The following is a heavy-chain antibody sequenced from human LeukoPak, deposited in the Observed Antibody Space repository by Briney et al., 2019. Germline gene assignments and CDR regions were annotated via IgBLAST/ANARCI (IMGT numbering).Heavy chain of an antibody. D-gene: IGHD5-18*01. CDR3: ARRDVDTAMGWYFDL. V-gene: IGHV4-34*01. Sequence: SETLSLTCAVYGGSFTDYYWSWVRQSPGKGLEWIGETHHSGSTNFNPSLKSRVTISVDTSKKQFSLKLSSVTAADTAVYYCARRDVDTAMGWYFDLRGRGSLVTVSS. CDR2: THHSGST. J-gene: IGHJ2*01. CDR1: GGSFTDYY.